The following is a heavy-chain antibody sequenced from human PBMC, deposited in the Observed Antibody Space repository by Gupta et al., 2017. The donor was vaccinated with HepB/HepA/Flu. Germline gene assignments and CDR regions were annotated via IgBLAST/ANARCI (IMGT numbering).Heavy chain of an antibody. CDR1: GGSISMSSYY. V-gene: IGHV4-39*01. D-gene: IGHD4-17*01. CDR3: VRPNYGDYLFAFDY. J-gene: IGHJ4*01. CDR2: IYYSGNT. Sequence: QLQLQESGPGLVKPSETLSLTCNVSGGSISMSSYYWGWIRQSPGKGLQWIGSIYYSGNTYYNPSLKSRITISVDTSKNQFSLKLNSVTAADTAVYYCVRPNYGDYLFAFDYWGHGTQVIVSS.